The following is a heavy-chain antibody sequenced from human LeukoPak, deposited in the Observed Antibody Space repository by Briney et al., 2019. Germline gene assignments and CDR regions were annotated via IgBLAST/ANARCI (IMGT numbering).Heavy chain of an antibody. CDR3: ARRHIGLRLASKYFDY. Sequence: SQTLSLTCTVSGGSISSGGYYWSWLRQPPGKGLGWIGYIYHSGSTYYNPSLKSRVTISVDTSKNQFSLNLSSVTAADTAVYYCARRHIGLRLASKYFDYWGQGTLVTVSS. V-gene: IGHV4-30-2*01. CDR2: IYHSGST. J-gene: IGHJ4*02. CDR1: GGSISSGGYY. D-gene: IGHD3-3*01.